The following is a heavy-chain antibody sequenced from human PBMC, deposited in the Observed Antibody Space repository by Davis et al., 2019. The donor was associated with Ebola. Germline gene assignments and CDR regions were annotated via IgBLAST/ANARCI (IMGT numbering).Heavy chain of an antibody. Sequence: SETLSLTCTVSGDSISSGSYYWSWIRQPAGKGLEWIASIYYDGRTYYRSSLEGRVTILLDTSKNQFSLKLRSVTAADTAVYFCARLSGLFSSSSGALYFDLWGRGTLVSVSS. CDR3: ARLSGLFSSSSGALYFDL. J-gene: IGHJ2*01. CDR1: GDSISSGSYY. V-gene: IGHV4-61*10. D-gene: IGHD6-6*01. CDR2: IYYDGRT.